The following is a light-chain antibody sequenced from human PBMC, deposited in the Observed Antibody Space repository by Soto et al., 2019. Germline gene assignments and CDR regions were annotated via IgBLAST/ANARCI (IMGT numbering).Light chain of an antibody. Sequence: DIQMTQSPSTLSASVGDRVTITCRASHSISSWLAWYQQKPGKAPKLLIYKASSLESGVPSRFSGSGSGTEFTLTISSLQPDDFATYYCQQYNSYPWKFGQGTKVEIK. J-gene: IGKJ1*01. V-gene: IGKV1-5*03. CDR1: HSISSW. CDR2: KAS. CDR3: QQYNSYPWK.